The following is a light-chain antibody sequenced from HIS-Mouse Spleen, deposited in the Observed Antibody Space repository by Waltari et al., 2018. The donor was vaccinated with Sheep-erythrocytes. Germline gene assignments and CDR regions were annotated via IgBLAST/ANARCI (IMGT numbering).Light chain of an antibody. V-gene: IGLV2-11*01. CDR3: CSYAGSYTFWV. Sequence: QSALTQPRSVSGSPGQSVTISCTGTSSDVGGYNYVSWYQHHPGKAPKLMIYDVSKRPSGVPDRFSGSKSGNTASRTISGLQAEDEADYYCCSYAGSYTFWVFGGGTRLTVL. J-gene: IGLJ3*02. CDR1: SSDVGGYNY. CDR2: DVS.